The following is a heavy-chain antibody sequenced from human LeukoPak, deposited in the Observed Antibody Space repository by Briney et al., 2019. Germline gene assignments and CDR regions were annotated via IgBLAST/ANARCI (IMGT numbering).Heavy chain of an antibody. CDR3: AKNLLGSESFSWHFDL. J-gene: IGHJ2*01. D-gene: IGHD1-26*01. CDR1: GFRFSNYG. V-gene: IGHV3-23*01. Sequence: GGSLRLSCAASGFRFSNYGMSWVRQAPGKGLAWVSSITGSGGSTRVDSVKDRFTISRDNSKNTLFLQMNNLRADDTAVYFCAKNLLGSESFSWHFDLWGRGTLVTVSS. CDR2: ITGSGGST.